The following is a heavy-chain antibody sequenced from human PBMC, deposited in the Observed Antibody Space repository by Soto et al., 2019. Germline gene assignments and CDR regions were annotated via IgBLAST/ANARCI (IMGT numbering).Heavy chain of an antibody. CDR2: INHSGST. CDR1: GGSFSGYY. V-gene: IGHV4-34*01. D-gene: IGHD4-17*01. CDR3: ARGADYGDYYADWFDP. Sequence: PSETLSLTCAVYGGSFSGYYWSWTRQPPGKGLEWIGEINHSGSTNYNPSLKSRVTISVDTSKNQFSLKLSSVTAADTAVYYCARGADYGDYYADWFDPWGQGTLVTVSS. J-gene: IGHJ5*02.